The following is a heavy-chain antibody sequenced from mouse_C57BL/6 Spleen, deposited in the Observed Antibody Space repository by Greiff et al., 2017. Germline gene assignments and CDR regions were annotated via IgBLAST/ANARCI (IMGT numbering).Heavy chain of an antibody. D-gene: IGHD2-1*01. CDR3: ARKDYGNYGVDY. J-gene: IGHJ4*01. V-gene: IGHV1-69*01. Sequence: QVQLQQPGAELVMPGASVKLSCKASGYTFTSYWMHWVKQRPGQGLEWIGEIDPSDSYTNYNQKFKGKSTLTVDKSSSTAYMQLSSLTSEDSAVYYCARKDYGNYGVDYWSQGTSVTVSS. CDR2: IDPSDSYT. CDR1: GYTFTSYW.